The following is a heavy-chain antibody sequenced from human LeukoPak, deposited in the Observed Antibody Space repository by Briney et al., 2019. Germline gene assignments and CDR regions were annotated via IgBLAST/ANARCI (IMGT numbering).Heavy chain of an antibody. J-gene: IGHJ4*02. V-gene: IGHV4-59*08. CDR2: VFHTGHT. CDR1: GDSITNYY. D-gene: IGHD3-3*01. CDR3: ARGPHYDFWSGWYYFDY. Sequence: SETLSLTCTVSGDSITNYYWRWIRQPPGKGLEWIGYVFHTGHTSYNPSLKSRVDISIATSLNQFSLRLSYVTAADTAVYYCARGPHYDFWSGWYYFDYWGQGTLVTVSS.